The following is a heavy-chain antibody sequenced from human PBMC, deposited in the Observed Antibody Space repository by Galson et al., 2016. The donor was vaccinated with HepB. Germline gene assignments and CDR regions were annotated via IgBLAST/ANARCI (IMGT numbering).Heavy chain of an antibody. CDR2: IYYSGST. J-gene: IGHJ4*02. V-gene: IGHV4-59*01. Sequence: EPLSLTCTVSGGSISGYYWSWIRQPPGKGLEWIGYIYYSGSTNCSPSLKSRVTISLDTSKNQFSLKLSSVTAADTAVYYCVRTTRSYFDYWGQGTLVTVSS. CDR1: GGSISGYY. CDR3: VRTTRSYFDY. D-gene: IGHD1-1*01.